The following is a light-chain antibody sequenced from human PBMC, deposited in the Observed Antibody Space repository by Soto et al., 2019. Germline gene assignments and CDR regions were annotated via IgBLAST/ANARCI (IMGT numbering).Light chain of an antibody. J-gene: IGKJ1*01. CDR3: QHYNSYSEA. CDR1: QTISSW. Sequence: IQMTQSPYTLPGSVVDRVPITCRASQTISSWLAWYQQKPGKAPKLLIYKASTLKSGVPSRFSGSGSGTEFTLTISSLQPDDFATYYCQHYNSYSEAFGQGPKVDIK. V-gene: IGKV1-5*03. CDR2: KAS.